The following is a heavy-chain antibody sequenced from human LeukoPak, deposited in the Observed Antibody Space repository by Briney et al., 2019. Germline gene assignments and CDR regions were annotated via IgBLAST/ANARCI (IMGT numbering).Heavy chain of an antibody. CDR1: GDCVSSNSAG. D-gene: IGHD6-19*01. J-gene: IGHJ4*02. CDR2: TYYRTKWYY. Sequence: PSQTLSLTCAISGDCVSSNSAGWNCVRQSPSRGLEWLVRTYYRTKWYYEYAVSVKGRITINPDTSKNQFSPLLNSMTLEDAAVYYCASGKQWIDYWGQGTLVTVSS. CDR3: ASGKQWIDY. V-gene: IGHV6-1*01.